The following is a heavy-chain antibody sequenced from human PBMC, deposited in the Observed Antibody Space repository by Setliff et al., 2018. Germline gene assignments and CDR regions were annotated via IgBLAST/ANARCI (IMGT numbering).Heavy chain of an antibody. D-gene: IGHD3-16*01. CDR2: FDPEDGET. Sequence: GASVKVSCKVSGYTLTELSRHWVRQAPGKGLEWMGGFDPEDGETIYAQKFQGRVTMTEDTSTDTAYMELSSLRSEDTAVYYCARERNRLGDGWAQHDAFDIWGQGTMVTVSS. CDR1: GYTLTELS. V-gene: IGHV1-24*01. J-gene: IGHJ3*02. CDR3: ARERNRLGDGWAQHDAFDI.